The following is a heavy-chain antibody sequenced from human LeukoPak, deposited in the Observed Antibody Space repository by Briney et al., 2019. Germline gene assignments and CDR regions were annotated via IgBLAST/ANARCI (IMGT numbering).Heavy chain of an antibody. CDR3: AKGHSSSWSSFDY. Sequence: GGSLRLSCAASVFTFSISAMSWVRQAPGKGLEWVSTVSGGGGTTHYADSVKGRFTISRDNSKNTVYLQMHSLRADGTAVYYCAKGHSSSWSSFDYWGQGTLVTVSS. CDR1: VFTFSISA. CDR2: VSGGGGTT. J-gene: IGHJ4*02. D-gene: IGHD6-13*01. V-gene: IGHV3-23*01.